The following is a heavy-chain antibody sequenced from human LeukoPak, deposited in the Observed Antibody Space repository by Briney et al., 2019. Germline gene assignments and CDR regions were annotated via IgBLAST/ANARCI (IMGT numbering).Heavy chain of an antibody. CDR2: INPNSGGT. CDR1: GYTFTGYY. D-gene: IGHD3-22*01. J-gene: IGHJ4*02. V-gene: IGHV1-2*02. CDR3: AREGEGVYYYDSSGYNYPDY. Sequence: ASVKVSCKASGYTFTGYYMHWVRQAPGQGLEWMGWINPNSGGTNYAQKFQGRVTMTRDTSISTAYMELSRLRSDDTAVYYCAREGEGVYYYDSSGYNYPDYWGQGTLVTVSS.